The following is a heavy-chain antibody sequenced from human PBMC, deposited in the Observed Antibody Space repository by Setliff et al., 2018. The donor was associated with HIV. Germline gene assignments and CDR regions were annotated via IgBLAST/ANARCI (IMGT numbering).Heavy chain of an antibody. CDR1: GDSISSYS. CDR3: AREHCSGGSCNGFDI. V-gene: IGHV4-4*09. Sequence: KPSETLSLTCTVSGDSISSYSWNWIRQSPGGGLEWIGFIFSSGSTKYNPSLQSRVTMSIDTSKNQFSLRLTSVTAADTAMYYCAREHCSGGSCNGFDIWGQGTMVTVSS. CDR2: IFSSGST. J-gene: IGHJ3*02. D-gene: IGHD2-15*01.